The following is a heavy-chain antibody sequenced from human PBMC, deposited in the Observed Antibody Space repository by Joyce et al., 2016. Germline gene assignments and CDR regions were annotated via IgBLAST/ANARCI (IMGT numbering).Heavy chain of an antibody. J-gene: IGHJ4*02. V-gene: IGHV1-3*01. CDR3: ARDWMTTGFDY. CDR1: GYTFTSYA. Sequence: QVQLVQSGAEVKKPGASVKLSCKASGYTFTSYAIHWVHQAPGQRLEWLGHINGGDAHLVYSQSVQDRLTITKDTSASTVYLELSSLRSEDTAVYYCARDWMTTGFDYWGQGALVTVSS. CDR2: INGGDAHL. D-gene: IGHD4-11*01.